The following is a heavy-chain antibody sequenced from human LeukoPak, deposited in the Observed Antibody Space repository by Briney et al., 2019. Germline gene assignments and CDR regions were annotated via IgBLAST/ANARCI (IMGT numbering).Heavy chain of an antibody. J-gene: IGHJ6*02. V-gene: IGHV1-18*01. CDR3: ARDNPPNIVVVPAAIYGMDV. Sequence: ASVKVSCKASGYTFTSNGISWVRHGPGQGLEWMGWISAYNGNTNYAQKLQGRVTMTTDTSTSTAYMELRSLRSDDTAVYYCARDNPPNIVVVPAAIYGMDVWGQGTTVTVSS. CDR1: GYTFTSNG. CDR2: ISAYNGNT. D-gene: IGHD2-2*01.